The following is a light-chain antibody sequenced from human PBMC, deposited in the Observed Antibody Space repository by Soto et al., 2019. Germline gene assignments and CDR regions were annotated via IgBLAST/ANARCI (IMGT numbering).Light chain of an antibody. Sequence: EIVLTQSPGTLSLSPGEIATLSCRASQSVSNNYLAWYQQKPGQAPRLLIYSASSRAAGIPDRFSGSGSGTDFTLTISRLEPEDVAVYYCQQYGSSPLTFGQGTKVDIK. CDR2: SAS. J-gene: IGKJ1*01. CDR1: QSVSNNY. V-gene: IGKV3-20*01. CDR3: QQYGSSPLT.